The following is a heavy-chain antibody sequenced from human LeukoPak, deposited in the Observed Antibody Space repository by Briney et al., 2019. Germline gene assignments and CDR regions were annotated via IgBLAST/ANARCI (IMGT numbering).Heavy chain of an antibody. CDR1: GYTFTSYA. D-gene: IGHD2-15*01. J-gene: IGHJ4*02. CDR2: INTNNGNP. Sequence: ASVKVSCKASGYTFTSYAMYWGRKPHGQGLELMGWINTNNGNPTYSQGLTGRFVFSLDPSVSTAYLQISSLKAEDTAVYYCAIWYCSGGRCYSNARTFDYWGQGTRVSVSS. CDR3: AIWYCSGGRCYSNARTFDY. V-gene: IGHV7-4-1*02.